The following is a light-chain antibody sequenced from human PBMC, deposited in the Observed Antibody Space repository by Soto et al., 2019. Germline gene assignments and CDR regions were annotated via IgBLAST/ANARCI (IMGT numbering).Light chain of an antibody. CDR2: GAS. CDR3: QQYYNWPPYT. J-gene: IGKJ2*01. CDR1: QSVDTN. V-gene: IGKV3-15*01. Sequence: EVVMTQSPVTLSVSPGDIATLSCRASQSVDTNVAWYQQKPGQAPRLLVHGASMRAAGVPARFTGSGAGTDFPLTSSGLQSDDFAVYYCQQYYNWPPYTLVQGTKLQIE.